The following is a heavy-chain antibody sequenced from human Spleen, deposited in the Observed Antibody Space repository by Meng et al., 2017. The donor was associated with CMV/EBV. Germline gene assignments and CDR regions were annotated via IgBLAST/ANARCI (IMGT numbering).Heavy chain of an antibody. Sequence: GSLRLSCTVSGGSISSSSYYWGWIRQPPGKGLEWIGSIYYSGSTYYNPSLKSRVTISVDTSKNQFSLKLSSVTAADTAVYYCARQGAYYDFWSGYSLYGKDVWGQGTTVTVSS. V-gene: IGHV4-39*01. J-gene: IGHJ6*02. CDR1: GGSISSSSYY. D-gene: IGHD3-3*01. CDR2: IYYSGST. CDR3: ARQGAYYDFWSGYSLYGKDV.